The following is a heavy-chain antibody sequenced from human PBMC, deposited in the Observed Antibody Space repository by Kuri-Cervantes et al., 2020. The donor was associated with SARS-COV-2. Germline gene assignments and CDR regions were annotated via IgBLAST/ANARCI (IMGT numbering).Heavy chain of an antibody. V-gene: IGHV3-74*01. CDR2: INSDGSST. Sequence: GESLKISCAASGFTFSIYWMHWVRQAPGKGLVWVSRINSDGSSTSYADSVKGRFTISRDNAKNTLYLQMNSLRAEDTAVYYCARARSSPIDYWGQGNRVNGAS. J-gene: IGHJ4*02. CDR3: ARARSSPIDY. CDR1: GFTFSIYW.